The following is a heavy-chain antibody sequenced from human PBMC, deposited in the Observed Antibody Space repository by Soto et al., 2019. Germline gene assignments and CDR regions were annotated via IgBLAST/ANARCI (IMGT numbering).Heavy chain of an antibody. D-gene: IGHD3-3*01. J-gene: IGHJ4*02. Sequence: EASVKVSCKASGGTFSSYHISWLRQAPGQGPEWMGGIIPMFNRANYAQMFQGRVTITADESTSTSYMEVNNLKSDDTAVYYCARPSTYYDDWRGCPPFDYWGQGTLVTVSS. CDR2: IIPMFNRA. CDR3: ARPSTYYDDWRGCPPFDY. CDR1: GGTFSSYH. V-gene: IGHV1-69*13.